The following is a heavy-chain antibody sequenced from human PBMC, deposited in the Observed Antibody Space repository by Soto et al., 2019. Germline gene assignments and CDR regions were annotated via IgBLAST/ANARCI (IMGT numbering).Heavy chain of an antibody. D-gene: IGHD3-9*01. Sequence: EVQLLESGEGLVQPGGSLKLSCAASGFTFSNHAMSWVRQAPGKGLEWVSGIGGSGRNTYYADSVKGRFTISRDNSQNTLFLQMNSLRAEDTAKYYCARVLRYFDTPYGMDVWGQGTTVTVSS. CDR3: ARVLRYFDTPYGMDV. J-gene: IGHJ6*02. V-gene: IGHV3-23*01. CDR2: IGGSGRNT. CDR1: GFTFSNHA.